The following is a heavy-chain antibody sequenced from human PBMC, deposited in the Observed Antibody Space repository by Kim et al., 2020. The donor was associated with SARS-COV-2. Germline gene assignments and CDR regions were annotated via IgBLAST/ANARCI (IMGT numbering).Heavy chain of an antibody. J-gene: IGHJ4*02. CDR3: ARDLSLGRPGGFDY. CDR2: ISRNSDYI. V-gene: IGHV3-21*01. Sequence: GGSLRLSCAASEFTFSRYSMNWVRQAPGKGLEWVSTISRNSDYIYYADSVEGRFTISRDNAKNSLSLQMNSLRADDTAMFYCARDLSLGRPGGFDYWGQG. CDR1: EFTFSRYS. D-gene: IGHD3-10*01.